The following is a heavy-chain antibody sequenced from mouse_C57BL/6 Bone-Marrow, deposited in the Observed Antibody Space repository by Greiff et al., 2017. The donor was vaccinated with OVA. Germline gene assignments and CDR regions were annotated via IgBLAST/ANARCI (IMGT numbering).Heavy chain of an antibody. J-gene: IGHJ3*01. V-gene: IGHV5-4*01. CDR1: GFTFSSYA. D-gene: IGHD3-2*02. Sequence: EVKVVESGGGLVKPGGSLKLSCAASGFTFSSYAMSWVRQTPEKRLEWVATISDGGSYTYYPDNVKGRFTISRDNAKNNLYLQMSHLKSEDTAMYYCARDPETAQATPAWFAYWGQGTLVTVSA. CDR2: ISDGGSYT. CDR3: ARDPETAQATPAWFAY.